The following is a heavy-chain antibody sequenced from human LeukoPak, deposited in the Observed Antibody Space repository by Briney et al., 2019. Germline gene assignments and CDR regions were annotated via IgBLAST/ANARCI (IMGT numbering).Heavy chain of an antibody. CDR3: ARDLFGDSFGFPADFYYMDV. CDR2: IYHSGST. V-gene: IGHV4-30-2*01. D-gene: IGHD5-18*01. Sequence: SETLSLTCTVSGGSISSGDYYWSWIRQPPGKGLEWIGYIYHSGSTYYNPSLKSRVTISVDRSKNQFSLKLSSVTAADTAVYYCARDLFGDSFGFPADFYYMDVWGKGTTVTVSS. CDR1: GGSISSGDYY. J-gene: IGHJ6*03.